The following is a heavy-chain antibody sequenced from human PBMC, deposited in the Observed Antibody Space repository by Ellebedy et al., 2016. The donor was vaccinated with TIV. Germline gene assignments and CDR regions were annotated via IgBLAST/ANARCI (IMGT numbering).Heavy chain of an antibody. CDR1: GFTFDDYA. J-gene: IGHJ4*02. D-gene: IGHD3-10*01. V-gene: IGHV3-21*01. Sequence: GGSLRLSXAASGFTFDDYAMHWVRQAPGKGLEWVSSISSSSSYIYYADSVKGRFTISRDNAKNSLYLQMNSLRAEDTAVYYCARDPENYYGSGSYYINWGQGTLVTVSS. CDR2: ISSSSSYI. CDR3: ARDPENYYGSGSYYIN.